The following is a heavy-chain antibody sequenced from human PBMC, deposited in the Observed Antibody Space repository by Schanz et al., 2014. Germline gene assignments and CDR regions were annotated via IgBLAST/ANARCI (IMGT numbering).Heavy chain of an antibody. CDR2: ISYDGRNK. V-gene: IGHV3-30*18. J-gene: IGHJ6*02. Sequence: VQLVESGGGLVQPGGSLRLSCAASGFTLSNSDMHWVRQAPGKGLEWVAVISYDGRNKYYADSVKGRFTISRDNSKNTLYLQMNTLRAEDTAVYYCAKARRKSNCSGGRCFHYSYYGMDVWGQGTTVTVSS. CDR3: AKARRKSNCSGGRCFHYSYYGMDV. CDR1: GFTLSNSD. D-gene: IGHD2-15*01.